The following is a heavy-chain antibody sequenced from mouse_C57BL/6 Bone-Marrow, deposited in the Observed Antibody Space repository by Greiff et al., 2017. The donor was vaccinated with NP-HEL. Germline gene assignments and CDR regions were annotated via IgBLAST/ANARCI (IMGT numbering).Heavy chain of an antibody. Sequence: QVQLQQSGAELARPGASVKLSCKASGYTFTSYGISWVKQRTGQGLEWIGEIYPRSGNTYYNEKFKGKATLTADKSSSTAYMELRSLTSEDSAVYFCASGLTGWYFDVWGTGTTVTVSS. J-gene: IGHJ1*03. D-gene: IGHD3-2*01. CDR1: GYTFTSYG. V-gene: IGHV1-81*01. CDR3: ASGLTGWYFDV. CDR2: IYPRSGNT.